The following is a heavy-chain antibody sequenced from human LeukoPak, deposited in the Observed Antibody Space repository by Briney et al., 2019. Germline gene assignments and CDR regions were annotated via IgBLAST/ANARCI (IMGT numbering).Heavy chain of an antibody. Sequence: PGRSLRLSCAASGFTFSSQGMHWVRQAPGKGLEWVAVIWYDGSNKYYADSVKGQFTISRDNSKDSLYLEAHSLRAEDTAVYYCARNAPTYGDINYWGQGTLVTVSS. CDR1: GFTFSSQG. CDR3: ARNAPTYGDINY. J-gene: IGHJ4*02. D-gene: IGHD4-17*01. CDR2: IWYDGSNK. V-gene: IGHV3-30*19.